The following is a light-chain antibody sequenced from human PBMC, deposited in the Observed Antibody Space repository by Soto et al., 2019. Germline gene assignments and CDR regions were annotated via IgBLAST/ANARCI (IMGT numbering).Light chain of an antibody. CDR3: MQGSPLPYT. J-gene: IGKJ2*01. Sequence: DVVLTQSPLSLPVTLGQPASISCRAGQSLVYSNGETYLHWLHQRPGQSPRRLIHKISNRASGVPDRFSDSGSGNYFTLKISRVEAEDIGIYYCMQGSPLPYTFGQGTKLEIK. CDR2: KIS. CDR1: QSLVYSNGETY. V-gene: IGKV2-30*01.